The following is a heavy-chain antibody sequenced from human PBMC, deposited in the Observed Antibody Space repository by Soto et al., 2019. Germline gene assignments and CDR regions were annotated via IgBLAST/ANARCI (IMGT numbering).Heavy chain of an antibody. Sequence: SETLSLTCAVYGGSFSGYYWSWIRQPPGKGLEWIGEINHSGSTNYNPSLKSRVTISVDTSKNQFSLKLSSVTAADTAVYYCARGRSSSWYLNYYYYMDVWGKGTTVTVSS. D-gene: IGHD6-13*01. CDR3: ARGRSSSWYLNYYYYMDV. CDR2: INHSGST. J-gene: IGHJ6*03. V-gene: IGHV4-34*01. CDR1: GGSFSGYY.